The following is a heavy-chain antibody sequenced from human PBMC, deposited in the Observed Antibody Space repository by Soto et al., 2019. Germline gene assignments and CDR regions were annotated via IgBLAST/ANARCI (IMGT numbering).Heavy chain of an antibody. V-gene: IGHV4-34*01. J-gene: IGHJ2*01. CDR1: GGSSRAYH. D-gene: IGHD1-20*01. CDR3: AGGPRYWSFAL. CDR2: FSYSGSL. Sequence: LQQWGTGLLKPSETLSLNCSVYGGSSRAYHWRWIRRSPGEGLEWFGEFSYSGSLNYNPSLKGRVAVSLDTSTNHFSLTMTSVTAADTAVYFCAGGPRYWSFALWGRGTLVTVS.